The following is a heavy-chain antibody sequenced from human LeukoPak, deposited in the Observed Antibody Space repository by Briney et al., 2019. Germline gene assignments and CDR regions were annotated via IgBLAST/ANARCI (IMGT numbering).Heavy chain of an antibody. CDR2: INPNSGGT. D-gene: IGHD3-10*01. CDR1: GYTFTGYY. Sequence: GASVKVSCKASGYTFTGYYMHWVRQAPGQGLEWMGRINPNSGGTNYAQKLQGRVTMTRDTSISTAYMELSRLRSDDTAVYYCASFSNYGSGSYYTHDYWGQGTLVTVSS. V-gene: IGHV1-2*06. CDR3: ASFSNYGSGSYYTHDY. J-gene: IGHJ4*02.